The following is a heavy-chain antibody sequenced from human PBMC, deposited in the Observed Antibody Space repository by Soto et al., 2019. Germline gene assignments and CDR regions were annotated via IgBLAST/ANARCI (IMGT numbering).Heavy chain of an antibody. J-gene: IGHJ4*02. CDR1: GFSLSTSAVG. CDR2: IYWDDSK. Sequence: QITLKESGPTLVRPTQTLTLTCAFSGFSLSTSAVGVGWIRQPPGKALEWLAVIYWDDSKHYSPSLRSRLTIPKDTSKNQVVITMPNMAPMDTGTYYCAHKGPEDWPLDYWGQGTLVTVSS. CDR3: AHKGPEDWPLDY. V-gene: IGHV2-5*02. D-gene: IGHD3-9*01.